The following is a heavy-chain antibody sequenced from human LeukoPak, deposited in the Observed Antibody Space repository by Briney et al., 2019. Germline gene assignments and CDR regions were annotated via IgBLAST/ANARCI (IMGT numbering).Heavy chain of an antibody. J-gene: IGHJ6*02. V-gene: IGHV1-2*02. CDR3: ARDRGTYYYYDMDV. CDR2: INPNSGGT. CDR1: GYTFTGYY. Sequence: ASVKVSCKASGYTFTGYYMHWVRQAPGQGLEWMGWINPNSGGTNYAQKLQGRVTMTTDTSTSTAYMELRSLRSDDTAVYYCARDRGTYYYYDMDVWGQGTTVTVSS.